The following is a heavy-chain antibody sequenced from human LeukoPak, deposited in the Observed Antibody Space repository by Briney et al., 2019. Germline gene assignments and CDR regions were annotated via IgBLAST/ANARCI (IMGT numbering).Heavy chain of an antibody. Sequence: SETLSLTCTVSGGSISRYYWSWIRQPPGKGLEWIGYIYYSGSTNYNPSLKSRVTISVDTSKNQFSLKLSSVTAADTAVYYCARMGSGRYAFDIWGQGTMVTVSS. D-gene: IGHD3-10*01. J-gene: IGHJ3*02. CDR3: ARMGSGRYAFDI. CDR1: GGSISRYY. V-gene: IGHV4-59*01. CDR2: IYYSGST.